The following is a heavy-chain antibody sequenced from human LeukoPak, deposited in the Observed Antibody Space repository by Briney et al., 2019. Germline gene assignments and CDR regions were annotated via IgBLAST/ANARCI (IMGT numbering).Heavy chain of an antibody. J-gene: IGHJ4*02. V-gene: IGHV3-30-3*01. Sequence: GGSLRLSCAASGFTFSSYAMHWVRQAPGKGLEWVAVISYDGSNKYYADSVKGRFTISRDNSKNTLYLQMNSLRAEDTAVYYCAGTYYYDSSGYHSLGYWGQGTLVTVSS. CDR3: AGTYYYDSSGYHSLGY. CDR2: ISYDGSNK. CDR1: GFTFSSYA. D-gene: IGHD3-22*01.